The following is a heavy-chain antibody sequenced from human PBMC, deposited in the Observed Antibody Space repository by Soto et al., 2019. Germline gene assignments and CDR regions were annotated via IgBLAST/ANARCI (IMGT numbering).Heavy chain of an antibody. V-gene: IGHV3-53*01. CDR2: IYSGGYT. Sequence: EVQLVESGGGLIQPGGSLRLSCAVSGFTVSNNYMSWVRQAPGKGLEGVSVIYSGGYTAYGDSVKGRFTISRDNSKNTLYLQMKSRGASDAAVLYGGTQRGGGGYWGQGTLVTVSS. CDR1: GFTVSNNY. D-gene: IGHD3-16*01. J-gene: IGHJ4*02. CDR3: GTQRGGGGY.